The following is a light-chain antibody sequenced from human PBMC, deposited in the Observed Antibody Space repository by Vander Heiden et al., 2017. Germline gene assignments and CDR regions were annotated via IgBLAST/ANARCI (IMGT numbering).Light chain of an antibody. J-gene: IGLJ2*01. CDR3: SSYAGSNTRV. CDR2: EVS. V-gene: IGLV2-8*01. CDR1: SSDVGGYNY. Sequence: QSALTQPPSASGSPRQSVTISCTGTSSDVGGYNYVSWYQQHPGKAPKLMIDEVSKRPSGVPDSFAGSKSGNTASLTVAGLQAEDEADYYCSSYAGSNTRVFGGGTKLTVL.